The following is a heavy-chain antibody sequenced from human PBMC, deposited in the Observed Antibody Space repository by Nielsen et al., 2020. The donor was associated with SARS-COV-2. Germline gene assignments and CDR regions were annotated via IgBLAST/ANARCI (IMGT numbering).Heavy chain of an antibody. V-gene: IGHV3-23*01. D-gene: IGHD3-3*01. CDR1: GFTFSSYG. CDR3: AKPRAYYDFWSGYYTWFDP. CDR2: ISGSGGST. Sequence: GESLKISCAASGFTFSSYGMHWVRQAPGKGLEWVSAISGSGGSTYYADSVKGRFTISRDNSKNTLYLQMNSLRAEDTAVYYCAKPRAYYDFWSGYYTWFDPWGQGTLVTVSS. J-gene: IGHJ5*02.